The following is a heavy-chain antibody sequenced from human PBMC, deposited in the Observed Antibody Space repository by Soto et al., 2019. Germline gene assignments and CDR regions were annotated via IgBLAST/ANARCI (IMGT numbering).Heavy chain of an antibody. J-gene: IGHJ4*02. D-gene: IGHD2-15*01. CDR2: ISNDGSNK. Sequence: QVQLVESGGGVVQPGRSLRRSCAASGFTFSSYAMHWVRQAPGKGLEWVAVISNDGSNKYYADSVKGRFTISRDNSKNTLYLQMNSLRAEDTAVYYCARVPSSSGRAHFDYWGQGTLVTVSS. CDR1: GFTFSSYA. V-gene: IGHV3-30-3*01. CDR3: ARVPSSSGRAHFDY.